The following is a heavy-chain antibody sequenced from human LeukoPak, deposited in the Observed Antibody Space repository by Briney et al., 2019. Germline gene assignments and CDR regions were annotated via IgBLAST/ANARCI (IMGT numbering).Heavy chain of an antibody. V-gene: IGHV4-59*01. D-gene: IGHD3-9*01. CDR1: GGSITSYY. Sequence: SETLSLTCTVSGGSITSYYWSWIRQPPGQGLEWIGYIYYSGTTNYKPSLKSRVTISVDTSKNQFSLKLSSVTAADTAVYYCARGGRLRYFNWLLYNWFDPWGQGTLVTVSS. J-gene: IGHJ5*02. CDR2: IYYSGTT. CDR3: ARGGRLRYFNWLLYNWFDP.